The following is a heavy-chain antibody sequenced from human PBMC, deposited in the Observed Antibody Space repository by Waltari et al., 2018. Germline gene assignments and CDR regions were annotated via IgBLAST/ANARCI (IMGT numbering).Heavy chain of an antibody. Sequence: QAQLQQWGAGLLKPLETLSPTCAVYGGSFVGYSCSWLRQLPGKWLEWIGEINHSGSTNYNPSLKSRVTISVDTSKNQFSLKLSSVTAADTAVYYCARAPRYCSGGSCSGNAFDIWGQGTMVTVSS. D-gene: IGHD2-15*01. CDR3: ARAPRYCSGGSCSGNAFDI. CDR2: INHSGST. CDR1: GGSFVGYS. V-gene: IGHV4-34*01. J-gene: IGHJ3*02.